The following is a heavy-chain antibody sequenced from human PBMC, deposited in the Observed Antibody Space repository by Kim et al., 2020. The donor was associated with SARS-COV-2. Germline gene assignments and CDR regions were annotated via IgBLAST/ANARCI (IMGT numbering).Heavy chain of an antibody. CDR1: GFTFSSYS. V-gene: IGHV3-21*01. D-gene: IGHD6-6*01. Sequence: GGSLRLSCAASGFTFSSYSMNWVRQAPGKGLEWVSSISSSSSYIYYADSVKGRFTISRDNAKNSLYLQMNSLRAEDTAVYYCARDEARSIAAQFWGQGTLVTVSS. CDR3: ARDEARSIAAQF. CDR2: ISSSSSYI. J-gene: IGHJ4*02.